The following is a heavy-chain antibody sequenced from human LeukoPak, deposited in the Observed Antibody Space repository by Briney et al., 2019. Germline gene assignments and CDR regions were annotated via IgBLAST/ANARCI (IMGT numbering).Heavy chain of an antibody. CDR1: GFTFSSYG. V-gene: IGHV3-48*01. Sequence: GGSLRLSCAASGFTFSSYGMNWVRQAPGKGLEWVSYISSASSTIYYADSVKGRFTISRDNAKNSLFLQTNSLRAEDTAVYYCVRDGYCNTTSCSLDAFDIWGQGTMVTVSS. D-gene: IGHD2-2*01. CDR2: ISSASSTI. J-gene: IGHJ3*02. CDR3: VRDGYCNTTSCSLDAFDI.